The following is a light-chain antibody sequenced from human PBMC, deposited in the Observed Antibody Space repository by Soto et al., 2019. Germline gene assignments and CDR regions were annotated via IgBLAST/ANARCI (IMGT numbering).Light chain of an antibody. CDR1: QRVNNN. V-gene: IGKV3-15*01. J-gene: IGKJ1*01. CDR2: GAS. Sequence: VTLSVSPGERATLSCRASQRVNNNLARYQPKPGQAPRLLIYGASTRATGIPARFGGSGSGTEFTLTISSLQSEDFGVYYCQEYNNWPRTFGQGTKVDIK. CDR3: QEYNNWPRT.